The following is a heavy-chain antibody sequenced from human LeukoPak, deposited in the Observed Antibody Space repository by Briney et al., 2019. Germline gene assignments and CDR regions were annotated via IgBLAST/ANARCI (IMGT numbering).Heavy chain of an antibody. CDR3: ARSFSEKFYFES. CDR1: GGSISSGSYY. V-gene: IGHV4-61*02. CDR2: IYASGKT. J-gene: IGHJ4*02. Sequence: TLSLTCTVSGGSISSGSYYWSWIRQPAGKGLEWIGRIYASGKTDYNPYTPSLKSRVAMSLDTSRNQVSLYLTSVTAADTAMYFCARSFSEKFYFESWGQGTLVTVSS. D-gene: IGHD1-26*01.